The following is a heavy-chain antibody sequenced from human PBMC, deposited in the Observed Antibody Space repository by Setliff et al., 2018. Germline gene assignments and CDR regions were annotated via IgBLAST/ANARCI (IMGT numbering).Heavy chain of an antibody. J-gene: IGHJ4*02. Sequence: PSETLSLTCTVSGGSISSSSYYWGWIRQSPGKGLEWIGSVYYSGSTNYNPSLKSRVTISVDTSKNQFSLKLSSVTATDTAVYYCARDLGHGGDSDYWGQGILVTVSS. CDR2: VYYSGST. CDR1: GGSISSSSYY. CDR3: ARDLGHGGDSDY. D-gene: IGHD2-21*02. V-gene: IGHV4-39*07.